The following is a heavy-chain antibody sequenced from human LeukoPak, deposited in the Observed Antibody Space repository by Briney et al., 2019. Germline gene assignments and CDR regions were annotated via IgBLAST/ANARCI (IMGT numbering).Heavy chain of an antibody. J-gene: IGHJ4*02. V-gene: IGHV1-69*13. CDR2: IIPIFGTA. D-gene: IGHD3-22*01. CDR3: ARVAYYGSSGPMSY. CDR1: GGTFSSYA. Sequence: GASVKVSCKASGGTFSSYAISWVRQAPGQGLEWMGGIIPIFGTANYAQKFQGRVTITADESTSTAYMELSSLRSEDTAVYYCARVAYYGSSGPMSYWGQGTLVTVSS.